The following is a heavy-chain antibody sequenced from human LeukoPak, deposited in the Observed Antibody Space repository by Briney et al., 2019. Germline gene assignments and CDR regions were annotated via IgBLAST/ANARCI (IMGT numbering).Heavy chain of an antibody. D-gene: IGHD2-15*01. CDR2: IYYSGST. Sequence: SETLSLTCTVSGGSISSGDYYWSWIRQPPGRGLEWIGYIYYSGSTYYNPSLKSRVTISVDTSKNQFSLKLSSVTAADTAVYYCARGSGGSFPSRFDPWGQGTLVTVSS. CDR1: GGSISSGDYY. V-gene: IGHV4-30-4*01. CDR3: ARGSGGSFPSRFDP. J-gene: IGHJ5*02.